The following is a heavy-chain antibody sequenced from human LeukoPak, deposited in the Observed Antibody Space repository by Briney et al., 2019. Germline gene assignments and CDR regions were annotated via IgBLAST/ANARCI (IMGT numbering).Heavy chain of an antibody. Sequence: SETLSLTCTVSGGSISSSSYYWGWIRQPPGKGLEWIGSIHYSGSTNYNPSLKSRVTISVDTSKNQFSLKLSSVTAADTAVHYCARERARGYSGYDLGSGWFDPWGQGTLVTVSS. D-gene: IGHD5-12*01. CDR1: GGSISSSSYY. J-gene: IGHJ5*02. CDR2: IHYSGST. CDR3: ARERARGYSGYDLGSGWFDP. V-gene: IGHV4-39*07.